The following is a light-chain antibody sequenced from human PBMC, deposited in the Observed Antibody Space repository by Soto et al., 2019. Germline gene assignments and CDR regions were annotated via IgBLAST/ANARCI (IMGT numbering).Light chain of an antibody. CDR1: QSISSW. Sequence: DIQMTQSPSTPSAPVGDRVTNTFRASQSISSWLAWYQQKPGKAPKLLINKASSLESGVPSRFSGSGSGTEFTLTISSLQPDDFATYYCQHFNSYPWTFGQGTKVDIK. V-gene: IGKV1-5*03. CDR2: KAS. J-gene: IGKJ1*01. CDR3: QHFNSYPWT.